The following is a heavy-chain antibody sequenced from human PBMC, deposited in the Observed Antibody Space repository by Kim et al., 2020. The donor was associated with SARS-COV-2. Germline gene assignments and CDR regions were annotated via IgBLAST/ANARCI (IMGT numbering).Heavy chain of an antibody. CDR1: GFTFSDYY. J-gene: IGHJ4*02. CDR3: ARAGAYYYDSSGYYPLDY. Sequence: GGSLRLSCAASGFTFSDYYMSWIRQAPGKGLEWVSYISSSSSYTNYADSVKGRFTISRDNAKNSLYLQMNSLRAEDTAVYYCARAGAYYYDSSGYYPLDYWSQGTLVTVSS. CDR2: ISSSSSYT. D-gene: IGHD3-22*01. V-gene: IGHV3-11*06.